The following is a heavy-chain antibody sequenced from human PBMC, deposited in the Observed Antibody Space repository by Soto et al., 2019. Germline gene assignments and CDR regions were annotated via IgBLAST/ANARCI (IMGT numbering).Heavy chain of an antibody. V-gene: IGHV3-7*05. CDR3: AREGTYYDILTGPGGYYGMDV. CDR1: GFTFSSYW. D-gene: IGHD3-9*01. CDR2: IKQDGSEK. Sequence: GGSLRLSCAASGFTFSSYWMSWVRQAPGKGLEWVANIKQDGSEKYYVDSVKGRFTISRDNAKNSLYLQMNSLRAEDTAVYYCAREGTYYDILTGPGGYYGMDVWGQGTTVTVSS. J-gene: IGHJ6*02.